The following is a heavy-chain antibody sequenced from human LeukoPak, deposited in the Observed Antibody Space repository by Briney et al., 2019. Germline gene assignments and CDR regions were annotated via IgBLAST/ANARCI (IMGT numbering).Heavy chain of an antibody. V-gene: IGHV4-34*01. CDR2: INDSGSI. CDR1: GGSFSGYY. CDR3: ARGRRR. J-gene: IGHJ4*02. Sequence: SETLSLTCAVYGGSFSGYYWTWIRQPPGKGLEWIGEINDSGSINYNPTLKSRVTISVDTSKNQFSLKLTSVTAADTAVYYCARGRRRWGQGTLVTVSS.